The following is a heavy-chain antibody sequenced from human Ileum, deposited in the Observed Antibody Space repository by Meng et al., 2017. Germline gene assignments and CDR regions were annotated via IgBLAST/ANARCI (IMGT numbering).Heavy chain of an antibody. CDR2: ISYDGSNK. J-gene: IGHJ6*02. V-gene: IGHV3-30*01. D-gene: IGHD6-19*01. CDR1: GFTFSSYA. Sequence: RGSLRLSCAASGFTFSSYAMHWVRQAPGKGLEWVSVISYDGSNKYYADSVKGRFTISRDNSKNTLYLQMNRLRAEDTAVYYCAREISGYSSGWDYYYGMDVWGQGTTVTGAS. CDR3: AREISGYSSGWDYYYGMDV.